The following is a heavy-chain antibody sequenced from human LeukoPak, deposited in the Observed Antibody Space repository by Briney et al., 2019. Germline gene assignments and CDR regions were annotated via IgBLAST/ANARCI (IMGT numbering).Heavy chain of an antibody. CDR3: STAKFDY. J-gene: IGHJ4*02. CDR1: GFTFSDYY. V-gene: IGHV3-11*04. Sequence: PGGSLRLSCAASGFTFSDYYMNWIRQAPGKGLEWVSHISISGSTIHYADSVRGRFTISRDSAKNSLYLQMNSLRADDTAVYYCSTAKFDYWGQGTLLTVSS. CDR2: ISISGSTI.